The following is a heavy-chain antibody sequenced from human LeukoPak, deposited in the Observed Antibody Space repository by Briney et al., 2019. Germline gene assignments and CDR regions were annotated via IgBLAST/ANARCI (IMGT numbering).Heavy chain of an antibody. D-gene: IGHD3-22*01. CDR2: ISGSGGST. V-gene: IGHV3-23*01. Sequence: PGGTLRLSCAASGFTFSSYGMSWVRQAPGKGLEWVSAISGSGGSTYYADSVKGRFTISRDNSKNTLYLQMNSLRAEDTAVYYCAKDHLGPGWHYYYDSSGYYPKPLFGYWCQGTLVTVSS. CDR3: AKDHLGPGWHYYYDSSGYYPKPLFGY. J-gene: IGHJ4*02. CDR1: GFTFSSYG.